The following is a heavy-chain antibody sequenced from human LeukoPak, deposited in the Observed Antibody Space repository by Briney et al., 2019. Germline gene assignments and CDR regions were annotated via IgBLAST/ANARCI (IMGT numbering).Heavy chain of an antibody. J-gene: IGHJ4*02. D-gene: IGHD3-10*01. V-gene: IGHV4-38-2*02. CDR3: ARLGESSYYYGSGSYYWPAYFDY. Sequence: PSETLSLTCIVSGYSISSGYYWGWIRQPPGKGLEWIGSIYHSGSAYYNPSLKSRVTISVDTSKNQVSLKLSSVTAADTAVFYCARLGESSYYYGSGSYYWPAYFDYWGQGTLVTVSS. CDR2: IYHSGSA. CDR1: GYSISSGYY.